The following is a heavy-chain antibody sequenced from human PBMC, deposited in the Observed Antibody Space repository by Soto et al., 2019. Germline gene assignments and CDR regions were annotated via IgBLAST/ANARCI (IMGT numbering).Heavy chain of an antibody. CDR3: ARGGGVGVAGSAAFDM. V-gene: IGHV1-2*02. D-gene: IGHD3-3*01. Sequence: QLHLVQSGAVVKKPGASVTVSCSASGYPVTAYYMHWVRQAPGRGLEWMGGINPATGAANYTQTFQGRVTMTRDTATSTVFMELSGLTSEETAVFYCARGGGVGVAGSAAFDMWGQGTLVTVSS. J-gene: IGHJ3*02. CDR2: INPATGAA. CDR1: GYPVTAYY.